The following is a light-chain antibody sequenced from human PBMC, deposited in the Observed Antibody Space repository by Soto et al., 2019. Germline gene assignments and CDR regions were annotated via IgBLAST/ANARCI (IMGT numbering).Light chain of an antibody. CDR1: QSVSSN. V-gene: IGKV3-15*01. Sequence: EIVMTQSPATLSVSPGERATLSCRASQSVSSNLAWYQQKPGHAPRLLIYGASTRATGIPTRFSGSGSGTEFPLTISSLQSEDSPVYYCQQYNNWPPRTFGQGTKVEIK. CDR3: QQYNNWPPRT. J-gene: IGKJ1*01. CDR2: GAS.